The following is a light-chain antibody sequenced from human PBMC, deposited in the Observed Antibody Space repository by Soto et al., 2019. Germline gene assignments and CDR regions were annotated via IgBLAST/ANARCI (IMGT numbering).Light chain of an antibody. V-gene: IGLV1-44*01. CDR3: ATWDDSLSGPV. CDR1: NSNIGSNA. J-gene: IGLJ3*02. Sequence: QSVLTQPPSASGTPGQRVTISCSGSNSNIGSNAVHWYQQVPGTAPRLLIYTNNQRPSGVPDRFSGSKSGTSASLAISGPQSEDEADYYCATWDDSLSGPVFGGGTKLTVL. CDR2: TNN.